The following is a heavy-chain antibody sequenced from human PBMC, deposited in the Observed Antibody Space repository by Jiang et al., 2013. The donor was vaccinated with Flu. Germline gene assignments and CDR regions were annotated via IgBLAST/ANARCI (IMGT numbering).Heavy chain of an antibody. CDR3: ASALGVRFLERGLN. CDR2: IYYSGST. J-gene: IGHJ4*02. D-gene: IGHD3-3*01. V-gene: IGHV4-39*01. CDR1: GGSISSSSYY. Sequence: LLKPSETLSLTCTVSGGSISSSSYYWGWIRQPPGKGLEWIGSIYYSGSTYYNPSLKSRVTISVDTSKNQFSLKLSSVTAADTAVYYCASALGVRFLERGLNWGQGTLVTVSS.